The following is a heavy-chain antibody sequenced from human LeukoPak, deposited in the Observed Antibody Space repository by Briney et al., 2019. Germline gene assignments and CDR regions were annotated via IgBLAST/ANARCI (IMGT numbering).Heavy chain of an antibody. D-gene: IGHD3-22*01. CDR1: GFTFSIDA. CDR2: ITVSVGTT. CDR3: AKDRPWEYCYDSSGYPL. V-gene: IGHV3-23*01. J-gene: IGHJ4*02. Sequence: GGSLRLSCAASGFTFSIDAMSCVRQAPGKGLERVSAITVSVGTTYYAHPLKGQSPISKDNPKNTLYLQMNSLTPQDTAVYYCAKDRPWEYCYDSSGYPLWGQGTLVTVSS.